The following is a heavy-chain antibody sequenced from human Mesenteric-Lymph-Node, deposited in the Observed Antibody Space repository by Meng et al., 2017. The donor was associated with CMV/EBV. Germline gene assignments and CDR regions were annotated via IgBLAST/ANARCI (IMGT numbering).Heavy chain of an antibody. CDR1: RYPFTDYY. J-gene: IGHJ5*02. CDR2: INPNSGDT. D-gene: IGHD1-14*01. Sequence: CKASRYPFTDYYMQWVRQAPGQGFEWLGWINPNSGDTRYAQKFQGRVTLTRDTSMSTAYMDLTRLTSDDTAVYYCARWVVGNNWYDPWGQGTLVTVSS. CDR3: ARWVVGNNWYDP. V-gene: IGHV1-2*02.